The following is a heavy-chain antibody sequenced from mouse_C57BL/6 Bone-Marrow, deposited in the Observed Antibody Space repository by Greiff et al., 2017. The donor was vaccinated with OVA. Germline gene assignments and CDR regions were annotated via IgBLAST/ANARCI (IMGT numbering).Heavy chain of an antibody. J-gene: IGHJ3*01. CDR1: GYTFTDYY. D-gene: IGHD2-3*01. CDR2: IYPGSGNT. V-gene: IGHV1-76*01. Sequence: VQLQESGAELVRPGASVKLSCKASGYTFTDYYINWVKQRPGQGLEWIARIYPGSGNTYYNEKFKGKATLTAEKSSSTAYMQLSSLTSEDSAVYICARDGYYGWFAYWGQGTLVTVSA. CDR3: ARDGYYGWFAY.